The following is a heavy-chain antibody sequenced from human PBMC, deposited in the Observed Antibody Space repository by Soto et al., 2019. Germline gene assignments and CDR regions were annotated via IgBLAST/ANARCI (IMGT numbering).Heavy chain of an antibody. Sequence: QVQLVESGGGVVQPGRSLRLSCAASGFTFSSYVMHWVRQAPGKGPEWVAVIRYDRSIEDYVDSVKGRFTISRDNSKNTVYLQMNNLRAEDTAVYYCARDLRYCSGGKCYSSFDYWGQGTLVTVSS. D-gene: IGHD2-15*01. CDR3: ARDLRYCSGGKCYSSFDY. CDR1: GFTFSSYV. V-gene: IGHV3-33*01. CDR2: IRYDRSIE. J-gene: IGHJ4*02.